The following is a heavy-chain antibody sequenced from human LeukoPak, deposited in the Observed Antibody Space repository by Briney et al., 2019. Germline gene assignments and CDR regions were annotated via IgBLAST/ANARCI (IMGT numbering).Heavy chain of an antibody. CDR2: INPNSGGT. D-gene: IGHD3-16*02. J-gene: IGHJ4*02. Sequence: GASVKVSCKASGYTFTGYYMHWVRQAPGQGLEWMGWINPNSGGTNYAQNFQGRVTLTRDTSISTAYMELSRLRSDDTAVYYCARGVRVGELSTWYYFDYWGQGTLVTVSS. CDR1: GYTFTGYY. CDR3: ARGVRVGELSTWYYFDY. V-gene: IGHV1-2*02.